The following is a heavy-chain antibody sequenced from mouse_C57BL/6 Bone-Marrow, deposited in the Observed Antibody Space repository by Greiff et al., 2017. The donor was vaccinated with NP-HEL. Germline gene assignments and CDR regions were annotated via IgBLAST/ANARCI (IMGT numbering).Heavy chain of an antibody. CDR3: AREGFDY. V-gene: IGHV1-54*01. CDR1: GYAFTNYL. J-gene: IGHJ2*01. Sequence: QVQLQQSGAELVRPGPSVKVSCKASGYAFTNYLIEWVKQRPGQGLEWIGVINPGSGGTNYNEKFKGKATLTADKSSSTSYMQLSSLTSEDSAVYYCAREGFDYWGQGTTLTVSS. CDR2: INPGSGGT.